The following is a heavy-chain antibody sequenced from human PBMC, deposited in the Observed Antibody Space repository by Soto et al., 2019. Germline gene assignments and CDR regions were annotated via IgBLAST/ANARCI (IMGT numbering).Heavy chain of an antibody. CDR2: ITSAGGT. D-gene: IGHD1-1*01. CDR3: ARATVTTPYYFDY. Sequence: GGSLRLSCAASGFTFSSHDVHWVRQATGKGLEWVSGITSAGGTYYPGSVKGRFTISRDNAKNSFYLQMNSLRAGDTAVYYCARATVTTPYYFDYWGQGALVTVSS. J-gene: IGHJ4*02. CDR1: GFTFSSHD. V-gene: IGHV3-13*01.